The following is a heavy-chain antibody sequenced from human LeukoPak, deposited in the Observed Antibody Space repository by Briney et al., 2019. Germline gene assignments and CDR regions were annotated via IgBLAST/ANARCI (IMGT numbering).Heavy chain of an antibody. CDR3: ARDFWSGYYTED. V-gene: IGHV3-48*04. CDR1: GIIFSTYA. CDR2: ISGSSSGSTSIT. Sequence: GGSLRLSCEFSGIIFSTYAMNWVRQAPGKGLEWISNISGSSSGSTSITQYADSVKGRFTISRDNAKNSLHLQMDSLSAEDTAVYYCARDFWSGYYTEDWGQGALVIVSS. D-gene: IGHD3-3*01. J-gene: IGHJ4*02.